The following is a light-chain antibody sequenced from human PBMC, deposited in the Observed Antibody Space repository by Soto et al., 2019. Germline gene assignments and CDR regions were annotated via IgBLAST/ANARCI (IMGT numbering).Light chain of an antibody. CDR2: SNN. CDR3: GTWNYSLNGVV. V-gene: IGLV1-44*01. Sequence: QSVLTQPPSASGTPGQRVTISCSGSRSNIGTNTVNWYQHLPGTAPKLLIYSNNQRPSGVPDRFSGSKSGTSASLAISGLQAEDEGDYYFGTWNYSLNGVVFGGGTKVTVL. J-gene: IGLJ2*01. CDR1: RSNIGTNT.